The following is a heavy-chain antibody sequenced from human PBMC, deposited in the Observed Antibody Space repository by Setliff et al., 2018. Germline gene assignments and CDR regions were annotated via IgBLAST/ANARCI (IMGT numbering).Heavy chain of an antibody. D-gene: IGHD2-15*01. CDR3: MRQVGGGLWYFDY. V-gene: IGHV4-38-2*01. CDR2: IYHDGRA. Sequence: SETLSLTCAVSGLSISGEYYWGWIRQPPGGGPEWIGIIYHDGRAYYSTSLKSRVNLSLDMSKTQFSLHLNSVTAADTAVYYCMRQVGGGLWYFDYWGQGIRVTVSS. CDR1: GLSISGEYY. J-gene: IGHJ4*02.